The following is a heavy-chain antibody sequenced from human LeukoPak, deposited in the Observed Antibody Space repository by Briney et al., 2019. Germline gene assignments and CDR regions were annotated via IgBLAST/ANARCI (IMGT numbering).Heavy chain of an antibody. CDR1: GGSISSSDYY. Sequence: PSETLSLTCSVSGGSISSSDYYWTWIRQPPGKGLEWIGYIYHSGSTYNNPSLKSRVTISVDTSKKQFSLRMTSVTAADTAVYYCVRGTPTGYFDSWGQGTLVTVSS. CDR3: VRGTPTGYFDS. V-gene: IGHV4-30-4*01. J-gene: IGHJ5*01. CDR2: IYHSGST. D-gene: IGHD3-9*01.